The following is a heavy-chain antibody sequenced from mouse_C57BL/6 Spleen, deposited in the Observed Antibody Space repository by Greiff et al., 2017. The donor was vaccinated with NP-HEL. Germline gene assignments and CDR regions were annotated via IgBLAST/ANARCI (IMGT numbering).Heavy chain of an antibody. D-gene: IGHD2-4*01. V-gene: IGHV1-72*01. CDR1: GYTFTSYW. J-gene: IGHJ1*03. CDR3: ARGAIYYDYDDWYFDV. Sequence: QVQLQQPGAELVKPGASVKLSCKASGYTFTSYWMHWVKQRPGRGLEWIGRIDPNSGGTKYNEKFKSKATLSVDKPSSTAYMQLSSLTSEDSAVYYCARGAIYYDYDDWYFDVWGTGTTVTVSS. CDR2: IDPNSGGT.